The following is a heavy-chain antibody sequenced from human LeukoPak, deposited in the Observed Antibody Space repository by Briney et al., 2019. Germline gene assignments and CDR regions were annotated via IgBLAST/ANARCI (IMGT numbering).Heavy chain of an antibody. V-gene: IGHV1-2*02. CDR3: ARFPTIVVVVAAYYYGMDV. J-gene: IGHJ6*02. CDR2: INPNSGGT. CDR1: GHTFTGYY. D-gene: IGHD2-15*01. Sequence: ASVKVSCKASGHTFTGYYMHWVRQAPGQGLEWMGWINPNSGGTNYAQKFQGRVTMTRDTSISTAYMELSRLRSDDTAVYYCARFPTIVVVVAAYYYGMDVWGQGTTVTVSS.